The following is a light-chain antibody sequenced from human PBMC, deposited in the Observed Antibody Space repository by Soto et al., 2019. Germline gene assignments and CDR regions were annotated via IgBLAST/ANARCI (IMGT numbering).Light chain of an antibody. V-gene: IGLV2-14*03. J-gene: IGLJ1*01. CDR3: SSYTTRNTEV. CDR2: DVT. Sequence: QSVLTQPASVSGSPGQSISISCIGTSSDVGAFNYVSWYQHHPGKAPQLIIYDVTSRPSGVSNRFSASKSGNTPSLTISGLQAEDEADYYCSSYTTRNTEVFGTGTKVNVL. CDR1: SSDVGAFNY.